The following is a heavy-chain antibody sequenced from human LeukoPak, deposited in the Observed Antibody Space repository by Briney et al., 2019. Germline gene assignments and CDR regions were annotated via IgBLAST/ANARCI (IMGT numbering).Heavy chain of an antibody. Sequence: SVKVSCKASGFTFTSSAVQWVRQARGQRLEWIGWIVVGSGNTNYTQKFQERVTITRDMSTSLVYMELSSLRSEDTAVYYCAAEAAFYYDSRDAFDVWGQGTMVTVSS. CDR2: IVVGSGNT. CDR3: AAEAAFYYDSRDAFDV. CDR1: GFTFTSSA. V-gene: IGHV1-58*01. D-gene: IGHD3-22*01. J-gene: IGHJ3*01.